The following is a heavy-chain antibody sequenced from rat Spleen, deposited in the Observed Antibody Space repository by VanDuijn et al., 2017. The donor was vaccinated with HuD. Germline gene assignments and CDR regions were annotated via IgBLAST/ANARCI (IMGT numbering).Heavy chain of an antibody. CDR3: VRQDTSGYSNWFIY. D-gene: IGHD4-3*01. V-gene: IGHV5S13*01. CDR1: GFPFDNYW. CDR2: ISTGGINT. Sequence: EVQLVESGGGLVQSGRSLKLSCLASGFPFDNYWMSLIRQAPGKGLGWVASISTGGINTYYRGSGKGRFTINRDNTKINQYLQMDSLRSEDTATYYCVRQDTSGYSNWFIYWGQGTLVTVSS. J-gene: IGHJ3*01.